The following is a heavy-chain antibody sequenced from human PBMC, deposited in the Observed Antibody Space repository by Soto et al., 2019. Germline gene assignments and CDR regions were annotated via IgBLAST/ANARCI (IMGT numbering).Heavy chain of an antibody. CDR2: IYSGGST. CDR3: AKAGTAAAENGFDP. Sequence: GGSLRLSCAASGFTVSSNYMSWVRQAPGKGLEWVSVIYSGGSTYYSDSVKGRFTISRDNSKNTLYLQMNSLRAEDTAVYYCAKAGTAAAENGFDPWGQGTMVTVSS. CDR1: GFTVSSNY. J-gene: IGHJ5*02. D-gene: IGHD6-13*01. V-gene: IGHV3-66*02.